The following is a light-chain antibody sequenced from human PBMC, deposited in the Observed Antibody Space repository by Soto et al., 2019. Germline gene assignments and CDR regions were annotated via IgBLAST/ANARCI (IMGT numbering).Light chain of an antibody. V-gene: IGKV3-20*01. CDR3: QQYGSSPST. Sequence: EIFLTQSPGTLSLSRWEIATLSWRASQSVASSYLAWYQLKPGQAPRLLIYGASSRATGIPDRFSGSGSGTDFTLTISRLEPEDFAVYYCQQYGSSPSTFGQGTRLEIK. J-gene: IGKJ5*01. CDR2: GAS. CDR1: QSVASSY.